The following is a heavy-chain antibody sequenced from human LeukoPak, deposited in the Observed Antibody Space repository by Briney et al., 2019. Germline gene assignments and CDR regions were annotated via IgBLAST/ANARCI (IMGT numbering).Heavy chain of an antibody. V-gene: IGHV3-15*01. Sequence: PGGSLRLSCVASGFTFSNAWMSWVRQAPGKGLEWVGRIKSKTDGGTTDYAAPVKGRFTISRDDSKNTLYLQMNSLKTEDTAVYYCTTVDCSSTSCKAPDAFDIWGQGTMVTVSS. J-gene: IGHJ3*02. CDR1: GFTFSNAW. D-gene: IGHD2-2*01. CDR3: TTVDCSSTSCKAPDAFDI. CDR2: IKSKTDGGTT.